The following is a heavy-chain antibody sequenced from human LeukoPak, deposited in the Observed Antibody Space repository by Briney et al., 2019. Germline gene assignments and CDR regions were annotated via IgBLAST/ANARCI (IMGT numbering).Heavy chain of an antibody. Sequence: SETLSLTCSVFRVSIRSYYWSWIRQSPGKGLEWIGYIHASGNTNLNPSLKSRFTISLDTSKNQFSLKVRSVTAADTAVYYCTKTDGYGLIRICGRGTMVTVSS. D-gene: IGHD3-10*01. CDR2: IHASGNT. CDR1: RVSIRSYY. J-gene: IGHJ3*02. V-gene: IGHV4-59*13. CDR3: TKTDGYGLIRI.